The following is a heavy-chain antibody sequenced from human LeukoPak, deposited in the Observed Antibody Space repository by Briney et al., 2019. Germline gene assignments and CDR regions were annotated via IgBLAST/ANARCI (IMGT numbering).Heavy chain of an antibody. CDR1: GGSISSSNW. D-gene: IGHD2-21*02. Sequence: SETLSLTCAVSGGSISSSNWWSWVRQPPGKGLEWIGEIYHSGSTNYNPSLKSRVTISVDKSKNQFSLKLSSVTAADTAVYYCARDHYHKIHSVMVTAPDYWGQGTLVIVSS. CDR2: IYHSGST. J-gene: IGHJ4*02. V-gene: IGHV4-4*02. CDR3: ARDHYHKIHSVMVTAPDY.